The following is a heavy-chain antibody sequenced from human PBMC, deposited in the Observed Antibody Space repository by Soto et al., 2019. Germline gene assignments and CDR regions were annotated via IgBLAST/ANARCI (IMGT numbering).Heavy chain of an antibody. Sequence: PGGSLILSCSASWFTFSSNYMSCVRQSPGKGLDWVSVIYSGGSTYYADSVKVRFTISRDNSKNTLYLQMNSLGAEDTAVYYCARDSSSYDSSGYRYYYALDVWGQGTTVTVSS. D-gene: IGHD3-22*01. V-gene: IGHV3-53*01. CDR3: ARDSSSYDSSGYRYYYALDV. CDR2: IYSGGST. J-gene: IGHJ6*02. CDR1: WFTFSSNY.